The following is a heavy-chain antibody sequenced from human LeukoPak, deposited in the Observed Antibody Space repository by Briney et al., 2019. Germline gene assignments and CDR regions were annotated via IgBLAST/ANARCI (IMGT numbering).Heavy chain of an antibody. CDR3: ARDRLFYFHSPDYRAGYFYAMDV. J-gene: IGHJ6*02. Sequence: GSLRVSCSASGFTFNTYPMHWVRPSPGKGLEWVAVTSLDESYKYYAESVKGRFTISRDNSNNTLYHQMSTLRPEDTSVYYCARDRLFYFHSPDYRAGYFYAMDVWGQGTTATVSS. CDR1: GFTFNTYP. D-gene: IGHD3-22*01. CDR2: TSLDESYK. V-gene: IGHV3-30-3*01.